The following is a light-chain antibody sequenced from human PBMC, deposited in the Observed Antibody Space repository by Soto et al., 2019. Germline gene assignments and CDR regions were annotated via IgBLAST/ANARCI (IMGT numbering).Light chain of an antibody. V-gene: IGKV3-15*01. CDR3: QQYNNWPRALT. CDR1: QSVSSN. CDR2: GAS. J-gene: IGKJ4*01. Sequence: EIVMTQSPVTLSVSPGERATLSCRASQSVSSNLAWYQQKPGQAPRLLIYGASTRATGIPARFSGSGSGTEFTLPISSLQSEDFAVYYCQQYNNWPRALTFGGGTKVEIK.